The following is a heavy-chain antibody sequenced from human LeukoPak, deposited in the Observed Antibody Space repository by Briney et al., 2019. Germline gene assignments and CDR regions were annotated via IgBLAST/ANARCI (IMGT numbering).Heavy chain of an antibody. D-gene: IGHD3-10*01. CDR2: ISGSGGST. J-gene: IGHJ4*02. CDR3: EKKAGVIDY. Sequence: GGSLRLSCAASGFTLSIYAMSWVRQAPGKGLEWVSAISGSGGSTYYADSVKGRFTISRDNSKNTLYVQMNSLRAEDTAVYYCEKKAGVIDYWGQGTLVTVSS. V-gene: IGHV3-23*01. CDR1: GFTLSIYA.